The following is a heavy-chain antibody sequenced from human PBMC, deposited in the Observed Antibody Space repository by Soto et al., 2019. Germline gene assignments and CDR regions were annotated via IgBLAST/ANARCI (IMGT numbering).Heavy chain of an antibody. CDR2: ISYDGSNK. J-gene: IGHJ4*02. D-gene: IGHD3-22*01. Sequence: VGSLRLSCAASGFTFSSYGMHWVRQAPGKGLEWVAVISYDGSNKYYADSVKGRFTISRDNSKKTLYLQMNSLRAEDTAVYYCAKGVYYDSSGYTPAVPFDYWGQGTLVTVSS. CDR1: GFTFSSYG. CDR3: AKGVYYDSSGYTPAVPFDY. V-gene: IGHV3-30*18.